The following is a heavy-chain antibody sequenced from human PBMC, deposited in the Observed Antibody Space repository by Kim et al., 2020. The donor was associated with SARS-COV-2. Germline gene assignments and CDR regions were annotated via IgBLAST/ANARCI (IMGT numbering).Heavy chain of an antibody. CDR1: GFTFTNYN. Sequence: GGSLRLSCSASGFTFTNYNMNWVRQAPGKGLEWVSFISSSSRTIYYADSLKRRFTISRDTAENSLFLQMNGLRAEDTALYYCTTVLSKDSNYWGQGTLVIVSS. D-gene: IGHD2-15*01. CDR2: ISSSSRTI. J-gene: IGHJ4*02. V-gene: IGHV3-48*01. CDR3: TTVLSKDSNY.